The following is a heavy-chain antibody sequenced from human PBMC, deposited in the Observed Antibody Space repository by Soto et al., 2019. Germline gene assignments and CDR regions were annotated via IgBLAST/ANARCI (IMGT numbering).Heavy chain of an antibody. Sequence: GGSLRLSCAASGFTFSNAWMSWVRQAPGKGLEWVGRIKSKTDGGTTDYAAPVKGRFTISRDDSKNTLYLQMNSLKTEDTAVYYCTTVLSGTMVRGGTIYYYYYMDVWGKGTTVTVS. CDR3: TTVLSGTMVRGGTIYYYYYMDV. V-gene: IGHV3-15*01. CDR1: GFTFSNAW. CDR2: IKSKTDGGTT. J-gene: IGHJ6*03. D-gene: IGHD3-10*01.